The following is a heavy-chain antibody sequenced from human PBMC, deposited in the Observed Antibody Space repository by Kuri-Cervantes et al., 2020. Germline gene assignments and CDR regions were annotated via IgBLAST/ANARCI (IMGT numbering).Heavy chain of an antibody. J-gene: IGHJ4*02. D-gene: IGHD6-6*01. CDR2: ISYDGSNK. V-gene: IGHV3-30*01. CDR3: AGHSSSGY. Sequence: GESLKISCAASGLTFSSYAMHWVRQAPGKGLEWVAVISYDGSNKYYADSVKGRFTISRDNSENTLYLQMNSLRAEDTAVYYCAGHSSSGYWGQGTLVTVSS. CDR1: GLTFSSYA.